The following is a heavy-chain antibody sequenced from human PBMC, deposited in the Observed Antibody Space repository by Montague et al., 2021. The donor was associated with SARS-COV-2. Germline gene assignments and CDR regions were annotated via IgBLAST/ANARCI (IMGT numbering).Heavy chain of an antibody. J-gene: IGHJ5*01. D-gene: IGHD6-19*01. CDR1: GFNFSHYY. CDR3: ASATSLNTTGLYEFEF. CDR2: ISGSGSPI. V-gene: IGHV3-11*01. Sequence: SLRLSCAASGFNFSHYYMSWIRQAPGKGLEWLSWISGSGSPIYYSDSVKGRFIISKDYAKNSVYLQMTSLRAEDTTTYYCASATSLNTTGLYEFEFWGQGTLVTVS.